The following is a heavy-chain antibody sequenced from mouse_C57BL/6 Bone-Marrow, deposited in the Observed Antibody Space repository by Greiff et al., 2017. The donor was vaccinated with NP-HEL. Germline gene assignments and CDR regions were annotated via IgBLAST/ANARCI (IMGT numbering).Heavy chain of an antibody. J-gene: IGHJ1*03. CDR3: ARGTTTVVAHWYFDV. D-gene: IGHD1-1*01. CDR1: GYTFTDYY. Sequence: QVQLQQSGAELVRPGASVKLSCKASGYTFTDYYINWVKQRPGQGLEWIARIYPGSGNTYYNEKFKGKATLTAEKSSSTAYMQLSSLTSEDSAFYFCARGTTTVVAHWYFDVWGTGTTVTVSS. V-gene: IGHV1-76*01. CDR2: IYPGSGNT.